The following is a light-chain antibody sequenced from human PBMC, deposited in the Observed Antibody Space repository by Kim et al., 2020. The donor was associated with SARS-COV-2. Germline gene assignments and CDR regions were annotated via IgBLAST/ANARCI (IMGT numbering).Light chain of an antibody. CDR2: DAS. CDR3: QQRSNWPPWT. V-gene: IGKV3-11*01. J-gene: IGKJ1*01. CDR1: QSVSSY. Sequence: SPGESAPLSCRASQSVSSYLAWYQQKPGQAPRLLIYDASNRATGIPARFSGSGSGTDFTLTISSLEPEDFAVYYCQQRSNWPPWTFGQGTKVDIK.